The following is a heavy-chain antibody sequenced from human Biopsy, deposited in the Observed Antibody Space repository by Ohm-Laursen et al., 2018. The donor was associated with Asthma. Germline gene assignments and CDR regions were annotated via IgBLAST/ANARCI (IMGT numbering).Heavy chain of an antibody. V-gene: IGHV3-7*01. J-gene: IGHJ1*01. CDR1: GFAFGDYW. CDR2: IKHDGSEK. D-gene: IGHD3-3*02. CDR3: ARTFHFWSPYHAEHYQL. Sequence: SLRLSCAASGFAFGDYWMSWVHQVPGKGLEWVANIKHDGSEKNHVDSLEGRFTISRDNAKNSLYLQMNSLRAEDTAVYYCARTFHFWSPYHAEHYQLWGQGTLVTVSS.